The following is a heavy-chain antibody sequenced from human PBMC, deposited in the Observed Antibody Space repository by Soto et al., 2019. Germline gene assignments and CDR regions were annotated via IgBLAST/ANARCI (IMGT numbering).Heavy chain of an antibody. V-gene: IGHV4-61*01. CDR2: IYYSGTT. J-gene: IGHJ5*02. Sequence: PSETLCLTCTVSGGSGSSGSYYCSLIRKPPGKGLEWFGYIYYSGTTNYNPSLKSRVTISVDTSNNQFSLKLSSVTAADTAVYFFARLYSSFGMVFGSFHSWGKAPLVTSPQ. D-gene: IGHD3-10*01. CDR3: ARLYSSFGMVFGSFHS. CDR1: GGSGSSGSYY.